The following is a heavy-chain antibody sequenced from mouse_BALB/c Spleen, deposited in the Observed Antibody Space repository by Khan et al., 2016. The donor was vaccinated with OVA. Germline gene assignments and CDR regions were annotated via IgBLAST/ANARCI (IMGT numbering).Heavy chain of an antibody. D-gene: IGHD2-1*01. CDR1: GFTFSSYG. CDR2: TTSGGSYT. V-gene: IGHV5-6*01. Sequence: EVELVESGGDLVKPGGSLKLSCAASGFTFSSYGMSWVRQTPDKRLEWVATTTSGGSYTYYPDSVKGRFTISRDNAKNTLYLQMTSQKSEDTAMYYCARLGNSWGQGTLVTVSA. CDR3: ARLGNS. J-gene: IGHJ3*01.